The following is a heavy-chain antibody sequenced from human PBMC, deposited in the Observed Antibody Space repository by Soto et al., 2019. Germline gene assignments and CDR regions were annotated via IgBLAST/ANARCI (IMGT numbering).Heavy chain of an antibody. CDR1: GYTFTSYY. D-gene: IGHD3-22*01. Sequence: ASVKVSCKASGYTFTSYYMHWVRQAPGQGLEWMGIINPSGGSTSYAQKFQGRVTMTRDTSTSTVYMELSSLRSEDTAVYYCARDLTPMLVVVIRYYYYGTDVWGQGTTVTVSS. J-gene: IGHJ6*02. V-gene: IGHV1-46*01. CDR2: INPSGGST. CDR3: ARDLTPMLVVVIRYYYYGTDV.